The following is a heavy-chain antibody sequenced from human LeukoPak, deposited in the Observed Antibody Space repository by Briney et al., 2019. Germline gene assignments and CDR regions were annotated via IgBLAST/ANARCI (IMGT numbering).Heavy chain of an antibody. V-gene: IGHV1-69*13. CDR2: IIPMFGTA. D-gene: IGHD2-15*01. CDR1: GGTFSSCA. Sequence: SVKVSCKASGGTFSSCAISWVRQAPGQGLEWMGGIIPMFGTAKYAQKFQGRVTITADESTSTAYMELSSLRSEDTSAVYYCARDRRLRYCSGGSCYGGYFDYWGQGTLSPSPQ. J-gene: IGHJ4*02. CDR3: ARDRRLRYCSGGSCYGGYFDY.